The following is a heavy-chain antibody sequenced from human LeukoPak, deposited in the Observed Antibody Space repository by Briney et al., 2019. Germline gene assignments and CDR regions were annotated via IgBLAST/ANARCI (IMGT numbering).Heavy chain of an antibody. V-gene: IGHV3-30*03. D-gene: IGHD5-12*01. Sequence: GRSLRLSCAASGFTFSSYGMHWVRQAPGKGLEWVAVISYDGSNKYYADSVKGRFTISRDNSKNTLYLQMNSLRAEDTAVYYCARASLYSGYDTGDYWGQGTLVTVSS. J-gene: IGHJ4*02. CDR2: ISYDGSNK. CDR1: GFTFSSYG. CDR3: ARASLYSGYDTGDY.